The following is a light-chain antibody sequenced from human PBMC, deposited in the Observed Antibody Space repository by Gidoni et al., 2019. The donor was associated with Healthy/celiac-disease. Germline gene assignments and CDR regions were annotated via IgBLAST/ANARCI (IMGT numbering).Light chain of an antibody. CDR1: QSVSSSY. CDR2: GAS. Sequence: EIVLTQSPGTLSLSPGKRATLSCRASQSVSSSYLAWYQQKPGQAPRLLIYGASSRATGIPDRFSGSGSGTDFTLTISRLEPEDFAVYYCQQYGSSRTFGQXTKVEIK. CDR3: QQYGSSRT. V-gene: IGKV3-20*01. J-gene: IGKJ1*01.